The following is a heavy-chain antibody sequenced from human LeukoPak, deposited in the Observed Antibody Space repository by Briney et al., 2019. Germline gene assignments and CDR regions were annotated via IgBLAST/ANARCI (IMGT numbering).Heavy chain of an antibody. CDR3: ARGLASGYPPIPFDY. J-gene: IGHJ4*02. Sequence: PSGTLSLTCAVSGGSISSSNWWSWVRQPPGKGLEWIGEIYHSGSTNYNPSLKSRVTISVDTSKNQFSLKLSSVTAADTAIYYCARGLASGYPPIPFDYWGQGTLVTVSS. CDR1: GGSISSSNW. D-gene: IGHD3-3*01. V-gene: IGHV4-4*02. CDR2: IYHSGST.